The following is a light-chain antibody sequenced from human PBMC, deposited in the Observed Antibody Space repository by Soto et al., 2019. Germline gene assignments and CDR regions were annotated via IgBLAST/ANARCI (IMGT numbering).Light chain of an antibody. Sequence: GDRVTITCRASQSISSWLAWYQQKPGKAPKLLIYDASSLESGVPSRFSGSGSGTEFTLTISSLQPDAFATYYCQPYNSYSWTFGQGTKVEIK. CDR2: DAS. CDR1: QSISSW. CDR3: QPYNSYSWT. V-gene: IGKV1-5*01. J-gene: IGKJ1*01.